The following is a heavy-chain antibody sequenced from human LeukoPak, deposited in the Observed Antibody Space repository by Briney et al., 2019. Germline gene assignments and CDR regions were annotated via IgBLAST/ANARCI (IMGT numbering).Heavy chain of an antibody. D-gene: IGHD7-27*01. Sequence: SETLSLTCAVYGGSFSGYYWSWIRQPPGKGPEWIATTHHSGATYYNPSLKSRVTLSVDTSKNQVSLKMTSVTAADTAVYYCTREVWGSTFPDYWGQGTLVTVSS. V-gene: IGHV4-34*01. CDR1: GGSFSGYY. CDR3: TREVWGSTFPDY. CDR2: THHSGAT. J-gene: IGHJ4*02.